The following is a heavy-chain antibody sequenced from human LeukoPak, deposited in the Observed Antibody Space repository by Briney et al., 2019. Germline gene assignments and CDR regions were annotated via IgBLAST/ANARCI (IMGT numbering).Heavy chain of an antibody. J-gene: IGHJ4*02. D-gene: IGHD5-18*01. Sequence: GGSLRLSCAASGFTFSSYGMHWVRQAPGKGLEWLAAIWYDGSNKYYADSVKGRFTISRDNSKNTLYLQMNSLRAEDTAVYYCAKDRGYSYGLYYFDYWGQGTLVTVSS. V-gene: IGHV3-30*02. CDR2: IWYDGSNK. CDR3: AKDRGYSYGLYYFDY. CDR1: GFTFSSYG.